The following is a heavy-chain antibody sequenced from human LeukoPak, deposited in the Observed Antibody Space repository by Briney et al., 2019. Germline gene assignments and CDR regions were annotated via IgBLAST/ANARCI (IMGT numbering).Heavy chain of an antibody. J-gene: IGHJ4*02. Sequence: SETLSLTCTVSGGSVSSGSSYWSWIRQPPGKGLEWIGYIYYSGSTNYNPSLKSRVTIPVDTSKNQFSLELRSVTAADTAVYYCARTDLGRHFDYWGQGTLVTVSS. CDR2: IYYSGST. V-gene: IGHV4-61*01. CDR1: GGSVSSGSSY. CDR3: ARTDLGRHFDY. D-gene: IGHD1-26*01.